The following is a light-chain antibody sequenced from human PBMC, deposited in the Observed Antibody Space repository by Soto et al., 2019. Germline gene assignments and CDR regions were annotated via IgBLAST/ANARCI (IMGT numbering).Light chain of an antibody. Sequence: EIVLTQSPGTLSLSPGERATLSCRASQSVSSSYLAWYQQKPGQAPRLLIYGASSRATGIPDRFSGSGSGTDLTLTISRLEPEDFAVYYCQQYGDSLPYTFGQGTKLEIK. V-gene: IGKV3-20*01. CDR2: GAS. CDR1: QSVSSSY. CDR3: QQYGDSLPYT. J-gene: IGKJ2*01.